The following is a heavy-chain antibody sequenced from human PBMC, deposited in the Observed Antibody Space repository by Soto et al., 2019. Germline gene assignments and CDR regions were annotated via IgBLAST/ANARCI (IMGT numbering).Heavy chain of an antibody. D-gene: IGHD4-4*01. V-gene: IGHV3-23*01. CDR1: GFTFSSYA. CDR3: AKDFYSNYHFWGSFYC. CDR2: ISGSGGST. Sequence: GGSLRLSCAASGFTFSSYAMSWVRQAPGKGLEWVSAISGSGGSTYYADSVKGRFTISRDNSKNTLYLQMNSLRAEDTAVYYSAKDFYSNYHFWGSFYCWGQETLVTVSS. J-gene: IGHJ4*02.